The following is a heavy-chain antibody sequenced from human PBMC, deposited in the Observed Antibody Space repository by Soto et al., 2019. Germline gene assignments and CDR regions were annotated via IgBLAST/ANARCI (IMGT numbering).Heavy chain of an antibody. D-gene: IGHD2-15*01. CDR2: IYYSGST. CDR3: ARHTPAISISDH. V-gene: IGHV4-39*01. CDR1: GGSISSSSYY. Sequence: QLQLQESGPGLVKPSETLSLTCTVSGGSISSSSYYWGWIRQPPGKGLEWIGSIYYSGSTYYNPYHKGPAALSVDTSKHQFSLTLSSVTAADTAVYYCARHTPAISISDHWGQGTLVTVSS. J-gene: IGHJ4*02.